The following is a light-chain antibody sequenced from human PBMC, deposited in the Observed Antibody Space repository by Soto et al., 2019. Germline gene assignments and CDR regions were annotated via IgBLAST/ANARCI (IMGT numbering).Light chain of an antibody. J-gene: IGLJ1*01. CDR1: SSDVGGYNY. CDR2: DVS. V-gene: IGLV2-14*03. CDR3: SSYTTSNTRQIV. Sequence: TPKQKITISCTGTSSDVGGYNYVSWYQHHPGRAPKLLIYDVSNRPSGISNRFSGSKSDNTASLTISGLQPEDEADYYCSSYTTSNTRQIVFGTGTKVTVL.